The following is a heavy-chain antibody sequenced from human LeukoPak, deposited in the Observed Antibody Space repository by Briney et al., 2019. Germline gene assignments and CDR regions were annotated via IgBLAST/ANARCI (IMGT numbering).Heavy chain of an antibody. D-gene: IGHD2-2*01. J-gene: IGHJ3*02. V-gene: IGHV4-4*07. Sequence: PSETLSLTCTVSGGSISSYYWSWIRQPPGKGLEWIGRIYTSGSTNYNPSLKSRVTMSVDTSKNQFSLKLRSVTAADTAVYYCASSGSSTSFDAFDIWGQGTMVTVSS. CDR3: ASSGSSTSFDAFDI. CDR1: GGSISSYY. CDR2: IYTSGST.